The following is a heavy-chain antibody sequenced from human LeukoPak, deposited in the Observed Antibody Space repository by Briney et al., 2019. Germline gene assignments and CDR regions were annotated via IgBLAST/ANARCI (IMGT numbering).Heavy chain of an antibody. D-gene: IGHD6-19*01. CDR3: AKESGRAYGYSSGFTDY. Sequence: GGSLRLSCAASGFTFSSYAMSWVRQAPGKGPEWVSAISGSGGSTYYADSVKGRFTISRDNSKNTLYLQMNSLRAEDTAVYYCAKESGRAYGYSSGFTDYWGQGTLVTVSS. CDR1: GFTFSSYA. V-gene: IGHV3-23*01. J-gene: IGHJ4*02. CDR2: ISGSGGST.